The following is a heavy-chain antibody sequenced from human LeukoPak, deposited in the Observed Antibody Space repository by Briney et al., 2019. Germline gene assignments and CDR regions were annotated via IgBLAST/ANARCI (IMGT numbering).Heavy chain of an antibody. CDR2: INEEGTDK. Sequence: PGGSLRLSCTASGFTFSNYWMTWVRQAPGKGLEWLANINEEGTDKYCVDSVKGRLTISRDNAKNTVYLEMDSLRPEDTALYYCAKATGDLRANDYWGQGTLVMVSS. CDR3: AKATGDLRANDY. J-gene: IGHJ4*02. CDR1: GFTFSNYW. V-gene: IGHV3-7*01. D-gene: IGHD3-9*01.